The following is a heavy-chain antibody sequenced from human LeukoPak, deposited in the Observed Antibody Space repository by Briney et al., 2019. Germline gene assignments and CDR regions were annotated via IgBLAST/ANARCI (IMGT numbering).Heavy chain of an antibody. D-gene: IGHD1-26*01. V-gene: IGHV1-3*03. CDR3: ASTYSGSHGYFDY. Sequence: GASVKVSCKASGYTFTDYAMHWVRQAPGQSLEWMGWINTDNGNTKYSQEFQGRVTITRDTSASTAYMDLSSLRSEDMAVYYCASTYSGSHGYFDYWGQGTLVTVSS. CDR2: INTDNGNT. J-gene: IGHJ4*02. CDR1: GYTFTDYA.